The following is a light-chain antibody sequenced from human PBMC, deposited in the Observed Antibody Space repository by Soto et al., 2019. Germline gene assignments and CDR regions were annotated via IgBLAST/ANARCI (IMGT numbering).Light chain of an antibody. Sequence: DIQMTQSPSTLAGSVGDRVTITCRASQTISSWLAWYQQKPGKAPKLLIYKASTLKSGVPSRFSGSGSGTDFTLTISSLQPEDFATYYCLQDYNYPLTFGGGTKVDIK. CDR1: QTISSW. J-gene: IGKJ4*01. CDR2: KAS. V-gene: IGKV1-5*03. CDR3: LQDYNYPLT.